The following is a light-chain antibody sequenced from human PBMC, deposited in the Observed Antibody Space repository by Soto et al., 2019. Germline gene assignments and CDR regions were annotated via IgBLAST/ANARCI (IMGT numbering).Light chain of an antibody. CDR2: DAS. CDR1: QSVSSC. J-gene: IGKJ3*01. Sequence: EIVLTQSPATLSLSPGERATLSCRASQSVSSCLAWYQQKPGQAPRLLIYDASNRATGIPARFSGSGSGTDFTLTISSLEPEDFAVYYCQQRSNFFGPGTKVDIK. V-gene: IGKV3-11*01. CDR3: QQRSNF.